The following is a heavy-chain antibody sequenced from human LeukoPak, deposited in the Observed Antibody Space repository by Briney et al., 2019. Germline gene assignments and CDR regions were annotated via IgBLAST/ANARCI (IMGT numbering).Heavy chain of an antibody. J-gene: IGHJ4*02. CDR2: ISSSSSTI. CDR3: ASTSMGGFSYGLFDY. Sequence: GGSLRLSCAASGFTFSTYSMNWVRQAPGKGLEWVSYISSSSSTIYYADSVKGRFTISRDNAKNSLYLQMNSLRAEDTAVYYCASTSMGGFSYGLFDYWGQGTLVTVSS. D-gene: IGHD5-18*01. V-gene: IGHV3-48*01. CDR1: GFTFSTYS.